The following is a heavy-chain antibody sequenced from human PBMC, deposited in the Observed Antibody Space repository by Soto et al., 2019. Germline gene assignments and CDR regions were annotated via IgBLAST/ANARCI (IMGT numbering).Heavy chain of an antibody. J-gene: IGHJ4*02. CDR3: ARDFDSSGYYGYYFDY. Sequence: GGSLRLSCAASGFTFSSYAMHWVRQAPGKGLERVAVISYDGSNKYYADSVKGRFTISRDNSKNTLYLQMNSLRAEDTAVYYCARDFDSSGYYGYYFDYWGQGTLVTVSS. V-gene: IGHV3-30-3*01. CDR2: ISYDGSNK. CDR1: GFTFSSYA. D-gene: IGHD3-22*01.